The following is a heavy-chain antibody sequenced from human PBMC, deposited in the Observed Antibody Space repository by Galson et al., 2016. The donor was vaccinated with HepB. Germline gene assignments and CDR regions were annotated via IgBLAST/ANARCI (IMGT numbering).Heavy chain of an antibody. Sequence: LSLTCAVYGGSFSGPYWTWIRQPPGKGLEWIGDINRSGSTNHNPSLKSRVTVSVDTSKKQFSLNLSSVTAADTAVYYCARGHLLSMLRGVIPKSGSYYFDYWGQGTLVTVSS. CDR3: ARGHLLSMLRGVIPKSGSYYFDY. CDR2: INRSGST. V-gene: IGHV4-34*01. J-gene: IGHJ4*02. D-gene: IGHD3-10*01. CDR1: GGSFSGPY.